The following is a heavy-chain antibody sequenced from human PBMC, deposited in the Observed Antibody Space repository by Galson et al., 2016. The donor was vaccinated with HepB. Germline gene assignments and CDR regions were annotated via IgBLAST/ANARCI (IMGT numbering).Heavy chain of an antibody. CDR1: GDSMTSNW. CDR2: AYHSGST. Sequence: SETLSPTCTVSGDSMTSNWWSWVRQPPGQALDWIGEAYHSGSTHYNPSLNNRVTISIDTSNNQLSLELNSVTAADTAIYYCARHVAVPGTRGFDSWGQGTLVTVSS. V-gene: IGHV4-4*02. CDR3: ARHVAVPGTRGFDS. J-gene: IGHJ4*02. D-gene: IGHD6-19*01.